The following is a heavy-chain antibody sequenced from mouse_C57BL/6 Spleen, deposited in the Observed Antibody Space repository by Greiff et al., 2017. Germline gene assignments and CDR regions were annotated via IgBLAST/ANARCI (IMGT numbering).Heavy chain of an antibody. CDR2: INPNNGGT. V-gene: IGHV1-26*01. CDR3: ARRDNYDYGYYAMDY. Sequence: VQLQQSGPELVKPGASVKISCKASGYTFTDYYMNWVKQSHGKSLEWIGDINPNNGGTSYNQKIKGKATLTVDKSSSTAYMELRSLTSEDSAVYYCARRDNYDYGYYAMDYWGQGTSVTVSS. D-gene: IGHD2-4*01. J-gene: IGHJ4*01. CDR1: GYTFTDYY.